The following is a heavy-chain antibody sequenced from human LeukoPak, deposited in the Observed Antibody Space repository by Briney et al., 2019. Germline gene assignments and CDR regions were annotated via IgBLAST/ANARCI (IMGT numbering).Heavy chain of an antibody. CDR3: ARFLEKPLYYYYYMDV. CDR1: GFTFDDYG. Sequence: GGSLRLSCAASGFTFDDYGMSWVRQAPGKGLEWVSGINWNGGSTGYADSVKGRFTISRDNAKDSLYLQMNSLRAEDTALYYCARFLEKPLYYYYYMDVWGKGTTVTVSS. D-gene: IGHD3-3*01. V-gene: IGHV3-20*04. CDR2: INWNGGST. J-gene: IGHJ6*03.